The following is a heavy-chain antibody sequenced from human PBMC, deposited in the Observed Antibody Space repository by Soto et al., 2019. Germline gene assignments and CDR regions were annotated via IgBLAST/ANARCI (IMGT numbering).Heavy chain of an antibody. Sequence: GESLKISCKGSGYSFTSYWIGWVRQMPGKGLEWMGIIYPGDSDTRYSPSFQGQVTISADKSISTAYLQWSSLKASDTAMYYCASTPRPNYYGSGSYAHYYYGMDVWGQGTTVTVSS. V-gene: IGHV5-51*01. CDR3: ASTPRPNYYGSGSYAHYYYGMDV. CDR1: GYSFTSYW. J-gene: IGHJ6*02. CDR2: IYPGDSDT. D-gene: IGHD3-10*01.